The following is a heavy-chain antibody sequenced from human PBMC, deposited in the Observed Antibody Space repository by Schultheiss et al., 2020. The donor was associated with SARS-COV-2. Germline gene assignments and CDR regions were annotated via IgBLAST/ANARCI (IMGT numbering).Heavy chain of an antibody. CDR2: ISGSGGST. CDR3: AKDALAVAGTGEYYFDY. D-gene: IGHD6-19*01. J-gene: IGHJ4*02. V-gene: IGHV3-23*01. Sequence: GESLKISCAASGFTFSSYAMSWVRQAPGKGLEWVSAISGSGGSTYYADSVKGRFTISRDNSKNTLYLQMNSLRAEDTAVYYCAKDALAVAGTGEYYFDYWGQGTLVTVSS. CDR1: GFTFSSYA.